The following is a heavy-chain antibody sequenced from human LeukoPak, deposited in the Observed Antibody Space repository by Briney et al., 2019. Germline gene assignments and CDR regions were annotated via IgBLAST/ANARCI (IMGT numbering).Heavy chain of an antibody. J-gene: IGHJ6*03. V-gene: IGHV3-33*01. CDR2: IWYDGSNK. D-gene: IGHD3-10*01. CDR1: GFTFSSYG. Sequence: GGSLRLSCAASGFTFSSYGMHGVRQAPAKGLEGVAVIWYDGSNKYYADSVKGRFTISRDNSKNTLYLQMNSLRAEDTAVYYCARDSDPGSDYYYMDVWGKGTTVTVSS. CDR3: ARDSDPGSDYYYMDV.